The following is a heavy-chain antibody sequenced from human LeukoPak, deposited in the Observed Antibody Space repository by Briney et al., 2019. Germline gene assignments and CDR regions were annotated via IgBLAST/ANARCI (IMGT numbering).Heavy chain of an antibody. CDR3: SRFAATAFSFHY. CDR1: GFTVSGNY. J-gene: IGHJ4*02. D-gene: IGHD1-1*01. V-gene: IGHV3-66*01. CDR2: IYGGGSL. Sequence: GGSLRLSCAASGFTVSGNYMSWVRQAPGKGLEWVSAIYGGGSLFYADSVKGRFTISRDDSKNTLYLQMNSLRAEDTAVYYCSRFAATAFSFHYWGQGTLVTVSS.